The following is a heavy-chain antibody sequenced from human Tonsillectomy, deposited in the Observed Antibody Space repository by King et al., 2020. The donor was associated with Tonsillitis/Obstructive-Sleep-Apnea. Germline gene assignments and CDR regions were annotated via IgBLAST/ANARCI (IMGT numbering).Heavy chain of an antibody. CDR1: GYSFASYW. CDR2: IDPSDSYA. CDR3: ARGGIGYDFAFDI. D-gene: IGHD5-12*01. V-gene: IGHV5-10-1*01. J-gene: IGHJ3*02. Sequence: LQLVHSGAEVKEPGESLRISCKGSGYSFASYWSNWVRQMPGKGLEWMGKIDPSDSYANYSPSFQGHVTFSVDKSISTAHLQWSSLRASDNAMYYCARGGIGYDFAFDIWGQGTMVTVSS.